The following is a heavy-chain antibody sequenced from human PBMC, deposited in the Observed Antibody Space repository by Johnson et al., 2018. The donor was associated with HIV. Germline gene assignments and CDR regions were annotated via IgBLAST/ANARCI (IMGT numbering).Heavy chain of an antibody. D-gene: IGHD3-3*01. CDR1: GFTFDDYA. CDR2: ISYDGSNK. V-gene: IGHV3-30*04. J-gene: IGHJ3*02. CDR3: AREGGDGFLEWLYTFDI. Sequence: QMLLVESGGGVVQPGRSLRLSCAASGFTFDDYAMHWVRQAPGKGLEWVAVISYDGSNKYYADSVKGRFTISRDNSKNTLYLQMNSLESEDTAMYSCAREGGDGFLEWLYTFDIWGQGTVVTVSS.